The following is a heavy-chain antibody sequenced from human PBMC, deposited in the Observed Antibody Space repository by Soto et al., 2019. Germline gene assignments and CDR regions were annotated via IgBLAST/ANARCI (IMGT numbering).Heavy chain of an antibody. V-gene: IGHV1-69*13. CDR3: ATSITIFGVVITVDYYYYGMDV. D-gene: IGHD3-3*01. CDR1: GGTFSSYA. Sequence: SVKVSCKASGGTFSSYAISWVRQAPGQGLEWMGGIIPIFGTANYAQKFQGRVTITADESTSTAYMELSSLRSEDTAVYYCATSITIFGVVITVDYYYYGMDVWGQGTTVTVSS. CDR2: IIPIFGTA. J-gene: IGHJ6*02.